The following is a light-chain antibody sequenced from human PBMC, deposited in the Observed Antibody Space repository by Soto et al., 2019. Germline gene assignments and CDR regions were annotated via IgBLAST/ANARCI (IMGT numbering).Light chain of an antibody. V-gene: IGKV3-20*01. J-gene: IGKJ1*01. CDR1: QSVADNY. CDR2: AAS. Sequence: EIVLTQSPGTLSLSPGDRATLSCKASQSVADNYLAWYQPKPGQAPRLLIYAASRRAIGIPDTFSGSGSGTDFTLTITRLEPEDFALYYCQQYGHSPRTFGQGTKGDIK. CDR3: QQYGHSPRT.